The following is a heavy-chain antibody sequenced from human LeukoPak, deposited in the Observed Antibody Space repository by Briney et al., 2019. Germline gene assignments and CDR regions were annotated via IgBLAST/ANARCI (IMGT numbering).Heavy chain of an antibody. D-gene: IGHD2-21*02. J-gene: IGHJ4*02. CDR2: IYKSGNT. CDR3: ARDSSEVTGDY. Sequence: GGSLRLSCAASGFTVSYNYMTWVRQAPGKGLEWVSVIYKSGNTHYADSVKGRFTISRDNPKNTMYLQMNSLRAEDTAVYYCARDSSEVTGDYWGQGTLVTVSS. CDR1: GFTVSYNY. V-gene: IGHV3-53*01.